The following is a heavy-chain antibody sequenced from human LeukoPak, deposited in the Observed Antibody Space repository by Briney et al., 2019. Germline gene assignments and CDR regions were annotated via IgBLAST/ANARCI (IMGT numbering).Heavy chain of an antibody. Sequence: SETLSLTCTVSGGSISSHYWSWIRQPPGKGLEWIGYIYYSGSTNYNPSLQSRVTISVDTSKNQFSLKLSSVTAADTAVYYCARSIAAFNYYYYYMDVWGKGTTVTVSS. CDR3: ARSIAAFNYYYYYMDV. CDR1: GGSISSHY. CDR2: IYYSGST. J-gene: IGHJ6*03. D-gene: IGHD6-6*01. V-gene: IGHV4-59*11.